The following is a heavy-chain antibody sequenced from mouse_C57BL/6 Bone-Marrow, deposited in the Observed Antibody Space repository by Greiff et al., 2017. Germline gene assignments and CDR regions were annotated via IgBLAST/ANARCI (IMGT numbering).Heavy chain of an antibody. V-gene: IGHV1-55*01. D-gene: IGHD1-1*01. CDR3: ARRLTTVVAGFDY. Sequence: QVQLQQPGAELVKPGASVKMSCKASGYTFTSYWITWVKQRPGQGLEWIGDIYPGSGSTNYNEKFKSKATLTVDTSSSTAYMQLSSLTSEDSAVYYCARRLTTVVAGFDYWGQGTTLTVSS. CDR2: IYPGSGST. J-gene: IGHJ2*01. CDR1: GYTFTSYW.